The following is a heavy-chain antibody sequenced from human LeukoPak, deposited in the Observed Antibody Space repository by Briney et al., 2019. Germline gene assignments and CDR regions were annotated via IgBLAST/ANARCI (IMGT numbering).Heavy chain of an antibody. CDR3: ARDYLKGGVYGSGSYTDY. D-gene: IGHD3-10*01. CDR2: ISSSSSYI. V-gene: IGHV3-21*01. CDR1: GFTFSSYE. J-gene: IGHJ4*02. Sequence: GGSLRLSCAASGFTFSSYEMNWVRQAPGKGLEWVSSISSSSSYIYYADSVKGRFTISRDNAKNSLYLQMNSQRAEDTAVYYCARDYLKGGVYGSGSYTDYWGQGTLVTVSS.